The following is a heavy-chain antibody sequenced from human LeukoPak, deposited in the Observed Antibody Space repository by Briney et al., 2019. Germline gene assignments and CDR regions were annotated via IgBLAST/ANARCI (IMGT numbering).Heavy chain of an antibody. V-gene: IGHV3-30*01. CDR2: ISYDGSNK. CDR3: ASGLYGQTVDY. CDR1: GFTFSSYA. D-gene: IGHD2/OR15-2a*01. Sequence: GGSLRLSCAASGFTFSSYAMHWVRQAPGKGLEGVAVISYDGSNKYYADSVKGRFTISRDNSKNTLYLQMHSLRAEDTAVYYCASGLYGQTVDYWGQGTLVTVSS. J-gene: IGHJ4*02.